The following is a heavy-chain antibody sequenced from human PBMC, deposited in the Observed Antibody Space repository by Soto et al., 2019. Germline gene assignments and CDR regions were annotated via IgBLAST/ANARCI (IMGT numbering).Heavy chain of an antibody. D-gene: IGHD3-3*01. Sequence: QVQLVQSGAEVKKPGASVKVSCKASGYTFTSYGICWVRQAPGQGLEWMGWISAYNGNTNYAQKLQGRVTMTPDTSTSTAYMELRSLRSDDTAIYYCARDPTIFGVVQNYGMDVWGQGTTVTVSS. V-gene: IGHV1-18*01. CDR1: GYTFTSYG. J-gene: IGHJ6*02. CDR3: ARDPTIFGVVQNYGMDV. CDR2: ISAYNGNT.